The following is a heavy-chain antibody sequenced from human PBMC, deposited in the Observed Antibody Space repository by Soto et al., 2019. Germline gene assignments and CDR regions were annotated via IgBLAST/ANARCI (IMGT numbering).Heavy chain of an antibody. CDR3: ARHVRGLVVTTPIDY. V-gene: IGHV4-59*08. Sequence: SETLSLTCTVSGGSISSYYWSWIRQPPGKGLEWIGYIYDSGRTNYNPSLNSRVTISLDTSKNQFSLSLNSVTAADTAVYYCARHVRGLVVTTPIDYWGQGTLVTVSS. CDR2: IYDSGRT. D-gene: IGHD2-21*02. J-gene: IGHJ4*02. CDR1: GGSISSYY.